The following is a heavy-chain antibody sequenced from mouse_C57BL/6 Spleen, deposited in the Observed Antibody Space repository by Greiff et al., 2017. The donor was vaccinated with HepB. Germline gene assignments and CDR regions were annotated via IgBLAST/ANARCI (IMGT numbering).Heavy chain of an antibody. J-gene: IGHJ4*01. CDR3: ARHGLHY. CDR1: GFTFSSYG. Sequence: EVKLQESGGDLVKPGGSLKLSCAASGFTFSSYGMSWVRQTPDKRLEWVATISSGGSYTYYPDSVKGRFTISRDNAKNTLYLQMSSLKSEDTAMYYCARHGLHYWGQGTSVTVSS. V-gene: IGHV5-6*01. CDR2: ISSGGSYT.